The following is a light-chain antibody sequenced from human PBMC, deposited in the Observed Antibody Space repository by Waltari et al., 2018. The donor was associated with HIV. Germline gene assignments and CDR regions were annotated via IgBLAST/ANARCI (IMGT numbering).Light chain of an antibody. CDR1: QSIGDH. Sequence: DMQMTTSPSSLSASVGDRVTVTCRASQSIGDHLNWFQQRPGKAPTLLIFGASSLHSGVPTRFSGSGSGTDFTLTIHSLQPEDFATYWCQQSYTSSYTFGQGTRLEIK. V-gene: IGKV1-39*01. CDR2: GAS. CDR3: QQSYTSSYT. J-gene: IGKJ2*01.